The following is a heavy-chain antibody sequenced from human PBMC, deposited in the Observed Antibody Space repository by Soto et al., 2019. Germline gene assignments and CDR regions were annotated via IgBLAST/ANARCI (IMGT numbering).Heavy chain of an antibody. CDR1: GGSISDYY. D-gene: IGHD4-17*01. CDR3: ARGFPTVVTVDY. J-gene: IGHJ4*02. V-gene: IGHV4-59*08. Sequence: PSETLSLTCTVSGGSISDYYWSWIRQPPGRGLEWTGHINYRGSTNYNPSLKSRVTISVDTSKNQFSLKLNSVTAADTAVYYCARGFPTVVTVDYWGQGTLVTVSS. CDR2: INYRGST.